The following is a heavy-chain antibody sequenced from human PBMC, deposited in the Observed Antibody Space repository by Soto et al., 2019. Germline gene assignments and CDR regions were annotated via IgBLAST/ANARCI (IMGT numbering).Heavy chain of an antibody. CDR1: GGSISSGDYY. CDR3: ARASEHDYGSGSPRWFDP. J-gene: IGHJ5*02. CDR2: IYYSGST. V-gene: IGHV4-30-4*01. Sequence: KASETLSLTCTVSGGSISSGDYYWSWIRQPPGKGLEWIGYIYYSGSTYYNPSLKSRVTISVDTSKNQFSLKLSSVTAADTAVYYCARASEHDYGSGSPRWFDPWGQGTRVIVDS. D-gene: IGHD3-10*01.